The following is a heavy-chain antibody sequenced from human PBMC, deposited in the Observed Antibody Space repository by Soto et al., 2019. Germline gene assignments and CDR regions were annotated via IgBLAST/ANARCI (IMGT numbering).Heavy chain of an antibody. CDR2: INHSGST. V-gene: IGHV4-34*01. J-gene: IGHJ4*02. D-gene: IGHD6-13*01. CDR3: ARGIAAVEDY. CDR1: GGSFSGYY. Sequence: LSLTCAVYGGSFSGYYWSWIRQPPGKGLEWIGEINHSGSTNYNPSLKSRVTISVDTSKNQFSLKLSSVTAADTAVYYCARGIAAVEDYWGQGTLVTVSS.